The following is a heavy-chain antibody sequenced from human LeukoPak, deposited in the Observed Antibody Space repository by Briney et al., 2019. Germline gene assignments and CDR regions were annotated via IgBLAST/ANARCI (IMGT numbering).Heavy chain of an antibody. CDR3: ARAADSGSYWAWFSFDY. CDR1: GFTFSSYA. V-gene: IGHV3-30-3*01. CDR2: ISYDGSNK. D-gene: IGHD1-26*01. Sequence: GGSLRLSCAASGFTFSSYAMHWVRQAPGKGLEWVAVISYDGSNKYYADSVKGRFTISRDNAKNTLYLQMNSLRAEDTAVYYCARAADSGSYWAWFSFDYSGQGTLVTVSS. J-gene: IGHJ4*02.